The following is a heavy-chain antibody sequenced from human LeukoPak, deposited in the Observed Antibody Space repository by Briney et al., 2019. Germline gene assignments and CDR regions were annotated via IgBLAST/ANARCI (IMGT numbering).Heavy chain of an antibody. CDR3: ARDVGMVASTPPHFDY. CDR2: IYYSGST. Sequence: SETLSLTCTVSGGSISSSSYYWGWIRQPPGKGLEWIGSIYYSGSTYYNPSLKSRVTISVDTSKNQFSLKLSSVTAADTAVYYCARDVGMVASTPPHFDYWGQGTLVTVSS. D-gene: IGHD5-12*01. J-gene: IGHJ4*02. V-gene: IGHV4-39*07. CDR1: GGSISSSSYY.